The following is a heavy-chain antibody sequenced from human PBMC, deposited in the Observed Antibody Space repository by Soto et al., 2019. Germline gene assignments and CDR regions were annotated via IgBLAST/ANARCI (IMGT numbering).Heavy chain of an antibody. V-gene: IGHV3-74*01. Sequence: GGSLRLSCAASGYTFSSYWMHWVRQAPGKGLVWVARINSDGSSTSYMDSVKGRFTISRDNAKNTLYLQMNSLRAEDTAVYYCTRAIGYYGMDVWGQGTTVTVSS. CDR3: TRAIGYYGMDV. D-gene: IGHD3-22*01. CDR2: INSDGSST. CDR1: GYTFSSYW. J-gene: IGHJ6*02.